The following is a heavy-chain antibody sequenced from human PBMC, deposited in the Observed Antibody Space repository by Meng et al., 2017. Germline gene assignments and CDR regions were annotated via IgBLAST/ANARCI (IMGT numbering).Heavy chain of an antibody. D-gene: IGHD3-22*01. CDR2: IIPIFGTA. CDR3: ARAAAVGVAVVSVYYYGMDV. J-gene: IGHJ6*02. CDR1: GGTFSSYA. V-gene: IGHV1-69*05. Sequence: SVKVSCKASGGTFSSYAISWVRQAPGQGLEWMGGIIPIFGTANYAQKFQGRVTITTDESTSTAYMELSSLRSEDTAVYYCARAAAVGVAVVSVYYYGMDVWGQGTTVTVSS.